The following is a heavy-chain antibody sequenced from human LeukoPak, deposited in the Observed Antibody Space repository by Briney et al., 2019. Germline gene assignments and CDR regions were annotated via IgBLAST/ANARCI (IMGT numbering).Heavy chain of an antibody. Sequence: SQTLSLTCTVYGGSISSGSYYWSWIRQPAGKGLEWIGRIYTSGSTNYNPSLKSRVPISVDTSKNQFSLKLSSVTAADTAVDYCPGGGWFGLLLRYYYYRDVWGKGTTVTISS. CDR3: PGGGWFGLLLRYYYYRDV. D-gene: IGHD3-10*01. CDR1: GGSISSGSYY. CDR2: IYTSGST. J-gene: IGHJ6*03. V-gene: IGHV4-61*02.